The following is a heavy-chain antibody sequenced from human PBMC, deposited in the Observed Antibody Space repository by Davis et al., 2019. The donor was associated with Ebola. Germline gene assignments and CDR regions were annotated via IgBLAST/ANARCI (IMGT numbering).Heavy chain of an antibody. V-gene: IGHV3-23*01. CDR2: ISGSGGST. CDR1: GFTFSSYA. J-gene: IGHJ6*04. D-gene: IGHD1-26*01. Sequence: GGSLRLSCAASGFTFSSYAMSWVRQAPGKGLEWVSAISGSGGSTYYADSVKGRFTISRDNPKNTLYLQMNSLRAEDTAVYYCARGELLRAYGMDVWGKGTTVTVSS. CDR3: ARGELLRAYGMDV.